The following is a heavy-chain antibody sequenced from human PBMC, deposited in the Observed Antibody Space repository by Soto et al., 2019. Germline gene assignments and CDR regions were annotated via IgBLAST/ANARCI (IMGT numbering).Heavy chain of an antibody. Sequence: EVQLLESGGRLVQPGGSLTVSCAASGFTSGTYAITWVRQAPGKGLQWVSAISETSRAAYYADSVRGRFIFSRDIPKSTVHLQMNSLRAGDTSVHHCAKYYFTVALHYSSLSAVLGQGTVVTVSS. CDR2: ISETSRAA. V-gene: IGHV3-23*01. D-gene: IGHD6-13*01. J-gene: IGHJ3*01. CDR1: GFTSGTYA. CDR3: AKYYFTVALHYSSLSAV.